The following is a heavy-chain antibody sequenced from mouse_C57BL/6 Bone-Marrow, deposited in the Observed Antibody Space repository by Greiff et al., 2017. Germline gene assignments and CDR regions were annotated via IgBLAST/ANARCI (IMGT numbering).Heavy chain of an antibody. Sequence: EVQVVESGAELVRPGASVKLSCTASGFNIKDDYMHWVKQRPEQGLEWIGWIDPENGDTEYASKFQGKATITADTSSNTAYLQLSSLTSEDTDVYYCTTDLDRYYYAMDGWGQGTSVTVAS. CDR3: TTDLDRYYYAMDG. D-gene: IGHD3-2*01. V-gene: IGHV14-4*01. CDR1: GFNIKDDY. J-gene: IGHJ4*01. CDR2: IDPENGDT.